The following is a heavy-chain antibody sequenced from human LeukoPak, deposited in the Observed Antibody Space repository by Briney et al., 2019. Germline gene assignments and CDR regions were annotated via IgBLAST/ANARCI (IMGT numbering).Heavy chain of an antibody. CDR3: ARSPTYYYGSGSYGYWYFDL. V-gene: IGHV6-1*01. Sequence: SQTLSLTCAISGDSVSSNCAAWNWIRQSPSRGLEWLGRTYYGSKWYNDYAVSVKSRITINPDTSKNPFSLQLNSVTPEDTAVYYCARSPTYYYGSGSYGYWYFDLWGRGTLVTVSS. J-gene: IGHJ2*01. D-gene: IGHD3-10*01. CDR1: GDSVSSNCAA. CDR2: TYYGSKWYN.